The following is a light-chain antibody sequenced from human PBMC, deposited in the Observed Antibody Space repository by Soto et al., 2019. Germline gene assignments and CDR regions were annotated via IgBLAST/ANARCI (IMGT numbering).Light chain of an antibody. CDR3: QQYGSSPTIN. J-gene: IGKJ5*01. CDR2: GAS. V-gene: IGKV3-20*01. CDR1: HSVSSSY. Sequence: EIVLTQSPGTLSLSPGERATLSCGASHSVSSSYLAWYQQKPGQAPRLLIYGASSRATGIPDRFSGSGSGTDFTHTISRLEPEDFAVYDCQQYGSSPTINFGHGTRLEIK.